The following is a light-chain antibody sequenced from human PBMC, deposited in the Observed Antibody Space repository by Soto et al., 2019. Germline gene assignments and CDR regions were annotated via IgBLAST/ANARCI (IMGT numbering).Light chain of an antibody. V-gene: IGKV3-20*01. CDR3: QQYGNSPIT. CDR1: QSISSSF. CDR2: DAS. Sequence: IVLTQSPGILSLSPGERDSLSCGASQSISSSFLAWYQQKPGQAPSLLIYDASSRATGIPDRFSGSGSGTGFTLTISRLEPEDFAVYYCQQYGNSPITFGQGTRLEIK. J-gene: IGKJ5*01.